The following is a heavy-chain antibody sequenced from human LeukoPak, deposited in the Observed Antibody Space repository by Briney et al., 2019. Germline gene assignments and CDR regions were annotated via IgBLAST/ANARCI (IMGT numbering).Heavy chain of an antibody. CDR1: GFSFRNSW. V-gene: IGHV3-7*03. CDR2: IRQDGNEI. CDR3: AKGPQAGIDY. J-gene: IGHJ4*02. Sequence: GGSLRLSCAASGFSFRNSWMSWVRQAPGKGLEWVANIRQDGNEIYYMDSVKGRFTISRDNAKNSLYLQMNSLRAEDTALYYCAKGPQAGIDYWGQGTLVTVSS.